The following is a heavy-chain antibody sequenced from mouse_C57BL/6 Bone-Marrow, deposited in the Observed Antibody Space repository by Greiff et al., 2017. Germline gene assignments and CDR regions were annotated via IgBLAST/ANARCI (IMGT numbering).Heavy chain of an antibody. D-gene: IGHD1-1*01. CDR3: AITTVVAKGWYFDV. Sequence: QVHVKQSGAELVRPGTSVKMSCKASGYTFTNYWIGWAKQRPGHGLEWIGDIYPGGGYTNYNEKFKGKATLTADKSSSTAYMQFSSLTSEDSAIYYCAITTVVAKGWYFDVWGTGTTVTVSS. CDR1: GYTFTNYW. J-gene: IGHJ1*03. V-gene: IGHV1-63*01. CDR2: IYPGGGYT.